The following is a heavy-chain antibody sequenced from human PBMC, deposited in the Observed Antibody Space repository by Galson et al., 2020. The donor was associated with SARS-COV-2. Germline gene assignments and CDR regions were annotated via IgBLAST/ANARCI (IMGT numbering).Heavy chain of an antibody. D-gene: IGHD6-19*01. CDR3: ARWVESSGWSLDY. CDR2: IKKDGSDK. Sequence: GGSLRLSCAASGFTFVGYWMSWVRQAPGKGLEWVANIKKDGSDKYYVDSVKGRFTISRDNAKNSLYLQMNSLRAEDTAVYYCARWVESSGWSLDYWGQGTLVTVSS. J-gene: IGHJ4*02. CDR1: GFTFVGYW. V-gene: IGHV3-7*05.